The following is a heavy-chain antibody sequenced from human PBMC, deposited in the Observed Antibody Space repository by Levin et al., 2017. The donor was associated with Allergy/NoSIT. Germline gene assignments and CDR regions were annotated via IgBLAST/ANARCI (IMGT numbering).Heavy chain of an antibody. CDR3: AKDAIRGSDQPYYFDY. Sequence: GGSLRLSCAASGFTFNNYAMSWVRQAPGEGLEWVSAIINSGVGTYYADSVKGRFSISRDNSKNTMYLQMNSLRAEDTAVYFCAKDAIRGSDQPYYFDYWGQGTLVTASS. V-gene: IGHV3-23*01. J-gene: IGHJ4*02. D-gene: IGHD6-19*01. CDR2: IINSGVGT. CDR1: GFTFNNYA.